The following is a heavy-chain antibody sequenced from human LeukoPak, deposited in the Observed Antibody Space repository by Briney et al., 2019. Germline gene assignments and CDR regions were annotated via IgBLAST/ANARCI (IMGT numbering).Heavy chain of an antibody. D-gene: IGHD3-22*01. V-gene: IGHV1-2*02. CDR2: IDPHSGGT. CDR1: GYTFTDYY. CDR3: AREYYDSSGRKHAFDI. Sequence: ASVKVSCKASGYTFTDYYMHWVRQAPGQGLEWMGWIDPHSGGTNYTQNFQGRVTMTRDTSISTAYMELSRLRSDDTAVYYCAREYYDSSGRKHAFDIWGQGTMVTVSS. J-gene: IGHJ3*02.